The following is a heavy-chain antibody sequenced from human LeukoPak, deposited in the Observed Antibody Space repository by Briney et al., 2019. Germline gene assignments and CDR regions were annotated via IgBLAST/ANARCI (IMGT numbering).Heavy chain of an antibody. CDR2: IHTSGST. CDR3: ARGIVVPTAPDAFDI. Sequence: PSETLSLTCTVSAGSISSSSYYWSWLRQPAGKGLEWIGRIHTSGSTNYNPSLKRRVTISVDTSKNQFSLKLSSVPAADTAVYYCARGIVVPTAPDAFDIWGQGTKVAVSS. V-gene: IGHV4-61*02. CDR1: AGSISSSSYY. D-gene: IGHD2-2*01. J-gene: IGHJ3*02.